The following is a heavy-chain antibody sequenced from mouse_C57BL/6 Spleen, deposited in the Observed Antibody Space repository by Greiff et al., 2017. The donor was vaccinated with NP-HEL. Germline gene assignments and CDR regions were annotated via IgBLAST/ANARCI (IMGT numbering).Heavy chain of an antibody. CDR3: ARYPYDDDDGPYAMDY. J-gene: IGHJ4*01. CDR1: GYTFTSYW. CDR2: IDPNSGGT. V-gene: IGHV1-72*01. D-gene: IGHD2-4*01. Sequence: QVQLQQPGAELVKPGASVKLSCKASGYTFTSYWMHWVKQRPGRGLEWIGRIDPNSGGTKYNEKFKSKATLTVDKPSSTAYMQLSSLTSEYTAVYYCARYPYDDDDGPYAMDYWGQGTSVTVSS.